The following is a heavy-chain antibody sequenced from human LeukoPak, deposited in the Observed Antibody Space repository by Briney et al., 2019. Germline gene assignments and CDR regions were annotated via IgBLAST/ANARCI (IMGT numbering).Heavy chain of an antibody. V-gene: IGHV3-23*01. Sequence: GGSLRLSCAASGFTFSSHNMNWVRQAPGKGLEWVSAISGSGGSAYYADSVKGRFAISRDNSKNTLYLQMNSLRAEDTAVYYCAKDLENIAAAATDYWGQGTLVTVSS. CDR3: AKDLENIAAAATDY. CDR1: GFTFSSHN. CDR2: ISGSGGSA. J-gene: IGHJ4*02. D-gene: IGHD6-13*01.